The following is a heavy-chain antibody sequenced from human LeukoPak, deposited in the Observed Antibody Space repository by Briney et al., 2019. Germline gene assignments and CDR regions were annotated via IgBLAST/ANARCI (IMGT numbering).Heavy chain of an antibody. Sequence: GGSLRLSCASSGFTFTGHSMDWVRQAPGKGLEWLSSISIDGDRVYYADSVRGRFTISRDNAKNSLYLQMNSLRAEDTAVYYCARIYDFWSGYYYYYGMDVWGQGTTVTVSS. D-gene: IGHD3-3*01. V-gene: IGHV3-21*01. CDR1: GFTFTGHS. CDR2: ISIDGDRV. J-gene: IGHJ6*02. CDR3: ARIYDFWSGYYYYYGMDV.